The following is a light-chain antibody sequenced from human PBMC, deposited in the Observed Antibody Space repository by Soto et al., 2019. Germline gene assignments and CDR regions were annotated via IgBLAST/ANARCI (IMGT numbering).Light chain of an antibody. J-gene: IGKJ1*01. Sequence: FGLTRSPATMSSSPGAPATLSCRASQYVGTRLAWYQHKPGQAPRLLIYYTSNRATGIPARFSGSGSGTDFTLTINILAPEDFAIYYSHVPPSLPRTFGQGTKVDIK. CDR3: HVPPSLPRT. V-gene: IGKV3-11*01. CDR1: QYVGTR. CDR2: YTS.